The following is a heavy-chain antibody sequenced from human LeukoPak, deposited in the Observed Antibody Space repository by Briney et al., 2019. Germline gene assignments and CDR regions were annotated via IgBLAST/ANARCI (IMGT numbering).Heavy chain of an antibody. CDR1: GYSISSGYY. V-gene: IGHV4-38-2*02. Sequence: SETLSLTCTVSGYSISSGYYWGWIRQPPGKGLEWIGSIYHSGSTYYNPSLKSRVTISVDTSKNQFSLKLSSETAADTAVYYCASNEETTVATFDYWGQGTLVTVSS. J-gene: IGHJ4*02. D-gene: IGHD4-23*01. CDR3: ASNEETTVATFDY. CDR2: IYHSGST.